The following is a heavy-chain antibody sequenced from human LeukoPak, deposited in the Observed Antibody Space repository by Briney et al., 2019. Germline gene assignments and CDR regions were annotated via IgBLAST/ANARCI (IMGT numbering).Heavy chain of an antibody. J-gene: IGHJ5*02. CDR3: ARHLSSSWYYDWFDP. CDR1: GFTFSDYY. CDR2: ISSSGSTI. Sequence: GGSLRLSCAASGFTFSDYYMSWIRQAPGKGLEWVSYISSSGSTIYYADSVKGRFTISRDNAKNSLYLQMNSLRAEDTAVYYCARHLSSSWYYDWFDPWGQGTLVTVSS. V-gene: IGHV3-11*04. D-gene: IGHD6-13*01.